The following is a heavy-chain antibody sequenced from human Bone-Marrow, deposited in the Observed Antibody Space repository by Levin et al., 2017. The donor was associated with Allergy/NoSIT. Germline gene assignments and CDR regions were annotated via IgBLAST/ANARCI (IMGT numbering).Heavy chain of an antibody. J-gene: IGHJ4*02. CDR1: GGSLSSHA. CDR2: IIPIFGST. V-gene: IGHV1-69*13. CDR3: ATSDAGVTSLAYCGADCYLVY. Sequence: SVKVSCKASGGSLSSHALSWVRQDPGQGLEWMGGIIPIFGSTNYAQKFQGRVSITADESTSTAYMELGSLRPDDTAVYYCATSDAGVTSLAYCGADCYLVYWGQGTLVTVSS. D-gene: IGHD2-21*02.